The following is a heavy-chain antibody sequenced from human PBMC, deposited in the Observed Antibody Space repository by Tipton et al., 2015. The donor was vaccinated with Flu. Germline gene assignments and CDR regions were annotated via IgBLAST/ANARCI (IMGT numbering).Heavy chain of an antibody. CDR1: GGSFRAYY. V-gene: IGHV4-34*01. J-gene: IGHJ3*02. CDR3: ARDSPLIPGAFDI. D-gene: IGHD3-16*01. Sequence: TLSLTCAVYGGSFRAYYWSWIRQPPGKGLEWIGEINHSGSTNYNPSLKSRVTISVDTSKNQFSLKLNSVTAADTAVYYCARDSPLIPGAFDIWGQGTMVTVSS. CDR2: INHSGST.